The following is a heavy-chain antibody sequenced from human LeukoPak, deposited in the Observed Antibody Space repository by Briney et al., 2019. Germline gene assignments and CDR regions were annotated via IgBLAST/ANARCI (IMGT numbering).Heavy chain of an antibody. Sequence: GASVKVSCKASGYTFTSYGISWVRQAPGQGLEWMGWISAYNGNTNYAQKLQGRVTMTTDTSTSTAYMELRSLRSDDTAVCYCARAYGDYYYYYYMDVWGKGTTVTVSS. CDR3: ARAYGDYYYYYYMDV. CDR1: GYTFTSYG. D-gene: IGHD4-17*01. J-gene: IGHJ6*03. V-gene: IGHV1-18*01. CDR2: ISAYNGNT.